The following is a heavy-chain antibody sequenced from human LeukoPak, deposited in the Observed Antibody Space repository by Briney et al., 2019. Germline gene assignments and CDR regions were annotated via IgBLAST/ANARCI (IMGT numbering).Heavy chain of an antibody. CDR2: TSSSSSYI. CDR3: ASLRGYSYGYEVNY. D-gene: IGHD5-18*01. V-gene: IGHV3-21*01. J-gene: IGHJ4*02. Sequence: PGGSLRLSCATSGFTFSSYSMNWVRQAPGKGLEWVSSTSSSSSYIYYADSVKGRFTISRDNAKNSLYLQMNSLRAEDTAVYYCASLRGYSYGYEVNYWGQGTLVTVSS. CDR1: GFTFSSYS.